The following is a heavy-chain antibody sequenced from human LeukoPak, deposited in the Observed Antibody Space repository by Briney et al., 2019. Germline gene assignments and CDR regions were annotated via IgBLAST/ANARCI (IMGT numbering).Heavy chain of an antibody. CDR1: GGSISSGSYY. CDR3: ARRDRPRGAFDI. Sequence: PSQTLSLTCTVSGGSISSGSYYWSWIRQPAGKGLEWIGRIYTSGSTNYNPSLKSRVTISVDTSKNQFSLKLSSVTAADTAVYYCARRDRPRGAFDIWGQGTMVTVSS. D-gene: IGHD5-24*01. CDR2: IYTSGST. V-gene: IGHV4-61*02. J-gene: IGHJ3*02.